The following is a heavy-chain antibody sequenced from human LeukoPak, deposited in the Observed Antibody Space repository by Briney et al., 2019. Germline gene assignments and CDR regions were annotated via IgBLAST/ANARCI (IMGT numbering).Heavy chain of an antibody. D-gene: IGHD6-25*01. J-gene: IGHJ4*02. CDR3: ARADLGSDYFDY. CDR1: GGSFSGYY. V-gene: IGHV4-34*01. CDR2: INHSGST. Sequence: SETLSLTCAVYGGSFSGYYWSWIRQPPGKGLEWIGEINHSGSTNYNPSLKSRVTISVDTSKNQFSLKLSSVTASDTAVYYCARADLGSDYFDYWGQGTLVTVSS.